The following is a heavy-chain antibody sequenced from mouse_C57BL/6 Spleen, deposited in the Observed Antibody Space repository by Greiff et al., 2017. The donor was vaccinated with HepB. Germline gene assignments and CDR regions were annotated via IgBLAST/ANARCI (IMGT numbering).Heavy chain of an antibody. J-gene: IGHJ4*01. V-gene: IGHV1-64*01. CDR2: IHPNSGST. CDR3: ARGLYYDYDDYAMDY. D-gene: IGHD2-4*01. CDR1: GYTFTSYW. Sequence: QVQLQQSGAELVKPGASVKLSCKASGYTFTSYWMHWVKQRPGQGLEWIGMIHPNSGSTNYNEKFKSKATLTVDKSSSTAYMQLSSLTSEDSAVYYCARGLYYDYDDYAMDYWGQGTSVTVSS.